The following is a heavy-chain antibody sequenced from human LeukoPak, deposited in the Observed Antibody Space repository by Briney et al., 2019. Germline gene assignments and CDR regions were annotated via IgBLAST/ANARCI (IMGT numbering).Heavy chain of an antibody. J-gene: IGHJ4*02. D-gene: IGHD3-22*01. Sequence: SGGSLRLSCAASGLTFSSYAMTWVRQAPGKGLKWVSTISGTGDNTYYADSVKGRFTISRDNSKNTLYLQMNSLRAEDTAVYFCAKDWKYYYDSSSYYYFDYWGQGTLVTVSS. V-gene: IGHV3-23*01. CDR3: AKDWKYYYDSSSYYYFDY. CDR2: ISGTGDNT. CDR1: GLTFSSYA.